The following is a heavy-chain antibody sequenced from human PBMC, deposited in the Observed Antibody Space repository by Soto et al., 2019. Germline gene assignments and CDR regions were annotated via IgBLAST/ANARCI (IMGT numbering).Heavy chain of an antibody. CDR1: GYTVTSSG. D-gene: IGHD3-9*01. CDR2: IRAYNGNT. CDR3: ARETWLYYDILTGQPPYYFDY. Sequence: ASVKVSGKASGYTVTSSGISWERQAPGQGLEWMGWIRAYNGNTNYAQNLQGRVTMTTDTSTSTAYLELRSLRSDDTAAYYCARETWLYYDILTGQPPYYFDYWGWRTMVTVYS. J-gene: IGHJ4*02. V-gene: IGHV1-18*01.